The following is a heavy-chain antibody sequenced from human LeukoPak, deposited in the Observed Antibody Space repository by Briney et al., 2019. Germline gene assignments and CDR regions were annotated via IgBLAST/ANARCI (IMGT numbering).Heavy chain of an antibody. CDR2: ISYSGST. CDR1: GGSISSSTYY. D-gene: IGHD6-19*01. CDR3: ARHTYSSGLGYFDY. J-gene: IGHJ4*02. Sequence: SETLSLTCTVSGGSISSSTYYWGWIRQPPGKGLEWTGSISYSGSTYSNPSLKSRVTISVDKSKNQFSLKLSSVTAADTAVYYCARHTYSSGLGYFDYWGQGTLVTVSS. V-gene: IGHV4-39*01.